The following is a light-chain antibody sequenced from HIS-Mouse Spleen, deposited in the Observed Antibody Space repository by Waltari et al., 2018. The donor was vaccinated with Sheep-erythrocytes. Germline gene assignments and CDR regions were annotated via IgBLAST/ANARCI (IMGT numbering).Light chain of an antibody. V-gene: IGLV3-1*01. J-gene: IGLJ3*02. CDR1: KLGDKY. Sequence: SYELTQPPSVSVSPGQTASITCPGDKLGDKYACWYQQKPGQSPVLVIYQDSKRPSGIPERFSGSNSGNTATQTISGTQAMDEADYYCQAWDSSTAWVFGGGTKLTVL. CDR2: QDS. CDR3: QAWDSSTAWV.